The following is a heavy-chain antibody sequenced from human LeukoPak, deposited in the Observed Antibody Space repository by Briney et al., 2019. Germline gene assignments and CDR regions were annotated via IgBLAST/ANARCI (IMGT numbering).Heavy chain of an antibody. CDR1: GATFTSYA. D-gene: IGHD4-17*01. CDR3: ASPTATVTTYDAFDI. J-gene: IGHJ3*02. Sequence: SVKLSCKASGATFTSYAISWGRQAHGPGLGWMGGMIPIFGTANYAQKFQGRVTITADESTSTAYMELSSLRSEDTAVYYCASPTATVTTYDAFDIWGQGTMVTVSS. CDR2: MIPIFGTA. V-gene: IGHV1-69*13.